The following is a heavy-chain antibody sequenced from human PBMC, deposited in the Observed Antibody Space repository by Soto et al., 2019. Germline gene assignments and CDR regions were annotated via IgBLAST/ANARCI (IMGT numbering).Heavy chain of an antibody. CDR1: GYTFTTYG. CDR3: ARRRTDYYDISGNYFLDQ. J-gene: IGHJ4*02. D-gene: IGHD3-22*01. CDR2: ISTYNGNT. Sequence: QVQLVQSGAEVKKPGASMKVSCKASGYTFTTYGMSWVRQAPGQGLDWMGWISTYNGNTKYAESLQGRVSMTTDTTTSTTYMELKSLTADDTAVYFCARRRTDYYDISGNYFLDQWGQGTLVTVSS. V-gene: IGHV1-18*01.